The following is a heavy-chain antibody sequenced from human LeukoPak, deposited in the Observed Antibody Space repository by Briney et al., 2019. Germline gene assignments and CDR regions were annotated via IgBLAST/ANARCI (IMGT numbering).Heavy chain of an antibody. CDR2: ISAYNGNT. CDR3: ARDDYGDYPFDY. Sequence: ASVKVSCKASGYTFTSYGISWVRQAPGQGLEWMGWISAYNGNTNYAQKLQGRVTMTTDTSTSTAHMELRSLRSDDTAVYYCARDDYGDYPFDYWGQGTLVTVSS. J-gene: IGHJ4*02. CDR1: GYTFTSYG. D-gene: IGHD4-17*01. V-gene: IGHV1-18*01.